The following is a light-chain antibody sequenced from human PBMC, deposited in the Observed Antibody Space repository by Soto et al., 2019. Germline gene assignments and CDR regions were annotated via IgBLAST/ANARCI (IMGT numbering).Light chain of an antibody. CDR1: QSVITS. V-gene: IGKV3-15*01. Sequence: EIVLTQSPATLSLSPGERATLSCRASQSVITSLAWFQQKPGQAPRLLIYGAATRATGIPSRFSGSGSGTEFSLTISSLQSEDFAVYYCQKYHNWPAFGQGTKVEIK. CDR2: GAA. J-gene: IGKJ1*01. CDR3: QKYHNWPA.